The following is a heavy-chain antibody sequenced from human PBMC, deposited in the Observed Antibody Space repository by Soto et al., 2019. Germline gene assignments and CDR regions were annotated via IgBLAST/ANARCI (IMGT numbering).Heavy chain of an antibody. V-gene: IGHV4-31*03. CDR2: IYYSGST. Sequence: QVQLQESGPGLVKPSQTLSLTCTVSGGSISSGGYYWSWIRQHPGKGLEWIGYIYYSGSTYYNPSLKSRVTISVDTSKNQFSLKLGSVTAADTAVYYCARGGGEQQLVLYFQHWGQGTLVTVSS. J-gene: IGHJ1*01. CDR3: ARGGGEQQLVLYFQH. CDR1: GGSISSGGYY. D-gene: IGHD6-13*01.